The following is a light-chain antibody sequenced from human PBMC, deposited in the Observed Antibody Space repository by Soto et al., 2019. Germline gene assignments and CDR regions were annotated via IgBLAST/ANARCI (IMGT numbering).Light chain of an antibody. CDR3: QHYGTAPYT. J-gene: IGKJ2*01. CDR1: QSVDNNY. V-gene: IGKV3-20*01. CDR2: GTS. Sequence: ETVVTQSPGTLSLSPGEGATLSCRASQSVDNNYLAWYQQKPGQAPRLLIHGTSNRASGIPDRFSGSGSGTDFTLTISSLEPEDFAVYYCQHYGTAPYTFGQGTTLELK.